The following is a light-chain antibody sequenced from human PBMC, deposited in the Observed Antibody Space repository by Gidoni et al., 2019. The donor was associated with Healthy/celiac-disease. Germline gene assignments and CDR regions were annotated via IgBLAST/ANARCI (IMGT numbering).Light chain of an antibody. CDR2: GES. CDR1: QSVSISY. Sequence: EIVLTQSTGTLSLSPGYRATLSCRASQSVSISYVDWYQHQPGHAPRLLIYGESIRATSIPDRFMCRGSGTDFTLTISRLEPEDFALYYCQQYGSSPLMCSVGQGTKLEIK. CDR3: QQYGSSPLMCS. J-gene: IGKJ2*04. V-gene: IGKV3-20*01.